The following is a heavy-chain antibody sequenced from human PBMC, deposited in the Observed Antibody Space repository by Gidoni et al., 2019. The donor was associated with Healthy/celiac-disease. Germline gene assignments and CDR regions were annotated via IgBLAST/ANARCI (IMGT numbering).Heavy chain of an antibody. Sequence: EVQLVESGGGLVKPGGSLRLSCAASGFTFSSYSMNWVRQAPGKGLEWVSSISSSSSYIYYADSVKGRFTISRDNAKNSLYLQMNSLRAEDTAVYYCARDLGQYKPNWFDPWGQGTLVTVSS. V-gene: IGHV3-21*01. CDR2: ISSSSSYI. D-gene: IGHD1-20*01. J-gene: IGHJ5*02. CDR3: ARDLGQYKPNWFDP. CDR1: GFTFSSYS.